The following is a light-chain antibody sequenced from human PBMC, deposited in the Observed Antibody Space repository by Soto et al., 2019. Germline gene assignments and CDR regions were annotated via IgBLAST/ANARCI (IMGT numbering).Light chain of an antibody. CDR1: QSVTSSY. J-gene: IGKJ1*01. CDR2: GAS. CDR3: QQYHSSPLT. V-gene: IGKV3-20*01. Sequence: EVVWTQSPGNLSLSPGERATLSCRASQSVTSSYLAWYQQKPGQAPRRLIYGASIRATGIPDRFSGSGSGTDFTLAISRLEPEDFALYFCQQYHSSPLTFVQGTKVDIK.